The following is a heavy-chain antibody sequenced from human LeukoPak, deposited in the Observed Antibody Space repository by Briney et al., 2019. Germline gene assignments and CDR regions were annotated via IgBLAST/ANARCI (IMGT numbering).Heavy chain of an antibody. CDR1: GYTFTSYY. Sequence: ASVKVSCKASGYTFTSYYMHWVRQAPGQGLEWMGIINPSGGSTSYAQKFQGRVTMTRDMSTSTVYMELSSLRSEDTAVYYCARDRRRYCSGGSCSGWFDPWGQGTLVTVSS. V-gene: IGHV1-46*01. J-gene: IGHJ5*02. D-gene: IGHD2-15*01. CDR2: INPSGGST. CDR3: ARDRRRYCSGGSCSGWFDP.